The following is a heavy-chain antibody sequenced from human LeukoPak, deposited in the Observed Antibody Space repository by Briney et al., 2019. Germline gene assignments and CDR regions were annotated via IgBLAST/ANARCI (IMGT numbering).Heavy chain of an antibody. CDR3: TRALSGWTGYSDF. CDR2: IRSEEYGGTP. CDR1: GFTFGDYA. V-gene: IGHV3-49*04. J-gene: IGHJ4*02. Sequence: GGSLRLCCRGSGFTFGDYAVTWVRQAPGKGLQWVGFIRSEEYGGTPDYATSVKGRFTMSRENSQSIAYLQMNSLRTEDTAVYYCTRALSGWTGYSDFWGQGTLVTVSS. D-gene: IGHD6-19*01.